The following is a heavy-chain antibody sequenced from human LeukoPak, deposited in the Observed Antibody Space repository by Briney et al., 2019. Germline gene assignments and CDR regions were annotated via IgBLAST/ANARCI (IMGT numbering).Heavy chain of an antibody. Sequence: EWIGWXXXGRGNTNYAQKFQERVTITRDMSTSTAYMELSSLRSEDTAVYYCAADRGCSGGSCYVRFDPWGQGTLVTVSS. J-gene: IGHJ5*02. CDR2: XXXGRGNT. D-gene: IGHD2-15*01. CDR3: AADRGCSGGSCYVRFDP. V-gene: IGHV1-58*01.